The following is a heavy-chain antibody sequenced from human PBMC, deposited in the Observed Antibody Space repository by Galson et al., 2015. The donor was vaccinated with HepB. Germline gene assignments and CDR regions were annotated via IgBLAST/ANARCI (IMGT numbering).Heavy chain of an antibody. CDR1: GFTFSSYW. J-gene: IGHJ4*02. CDR3: ARDLFIRDGYYSSNSLDY. V-gene: IGHV3-7*03. D-gene: IGHD5-24*01. CDR2: IKQDGSEK. Sequence: SLRLSCAASGFTFSSYWMSWVRQAPGKGLEWVANIKQDGSEKYYVDSVKGRFTISRDNAKNSLYLQMNSLRAEDTAVYYCARDLFIRDGYYSSNSLDYWGQGTLVTVSS.